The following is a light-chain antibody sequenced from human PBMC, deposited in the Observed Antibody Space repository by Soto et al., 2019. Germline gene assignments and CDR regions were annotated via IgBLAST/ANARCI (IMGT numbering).Light chain of an antibody. CDR3: QQYNRWPLT. J-gene: IGKJ1*01. CDR2: GAS. Sequence: EIVMTPFPATLSVSAVARATLSGMASQSVVTNLAWYQHKPGQAPRLLIHGASTRATGFPDRFSGSGSGTDFTLTISNLQSEDFALYYCQQYNRWPLTFGQGTKVDI. V-gene: IGKV3-15*01. CDR1: QSVVTN.